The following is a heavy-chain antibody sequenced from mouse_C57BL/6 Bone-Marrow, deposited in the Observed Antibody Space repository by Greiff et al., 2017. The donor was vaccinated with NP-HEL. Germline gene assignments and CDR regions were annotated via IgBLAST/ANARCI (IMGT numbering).Heavy chain of an antibody. CDR3: AATVVGDYYAMDY. CDR1: GYSITSGYY. CDR2: ISYDGSN. V-gene: IGHV3-6*01. J-gene: IGHJ4*01. Sequence: EVQLQQSGPGLVKPSQSLSLTCSVPGYSITSGYYWNWIRQFPGNKLEWMGYISYDGSNNYNPSLKNRISITRDKSKNQFFLKLNSVTTEDTATYDCAATVVGDYYAMDYWGQGTSVTVSS. D-gene: IGHD1-1*01.